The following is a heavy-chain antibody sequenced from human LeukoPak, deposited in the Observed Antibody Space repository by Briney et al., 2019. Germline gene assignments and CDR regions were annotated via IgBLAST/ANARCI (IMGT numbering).Heavy chain of an antibody. D-gene: IGHD3-22*01. J-gene: IGHJ4*02. CDR1: GGSISSSSYY. CDR3: ARLPVGSRGITMIV. CDR2: IYYSGST. V-gene: IGHV4-39*01. Sequence: SETLSLTCTVSGGSISSSSYYWGWIRQPPGKGLEWIGSIYYSGSTYYNPSLKSRVTISVDTSKNQFSLKLSSVTAADTAVYYCARLPVGSRGITMIVWGQGTLVTVSS.